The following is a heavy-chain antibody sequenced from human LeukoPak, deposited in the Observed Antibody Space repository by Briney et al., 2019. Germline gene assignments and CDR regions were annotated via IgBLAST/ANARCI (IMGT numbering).Heavy chain of an antibody. V-gene: IGHV4-34*01. D-gene: IGHD3-10*01. Sequence: SETLSLTCAVYGGSFSGYYWSWIRQPPGKGLEWIGEINHSGSTNYNPSLKSRVTISVDTSKNQFSLKLSSVTAADTAVYYCARGYGSGSQWFDPWGQGTLVTVSS. CDR2: INHSGST. CDR1: GGSFSGYY. J-gene: IGHJ5*02. CDR3: ARGYGSGSQWFDP.